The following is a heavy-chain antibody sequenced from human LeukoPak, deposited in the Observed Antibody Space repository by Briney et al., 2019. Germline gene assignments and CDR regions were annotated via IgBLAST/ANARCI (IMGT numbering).Heavy chain of an antibody. CDR3: ARGLVYCGGDCYRALDY. Sequence: GGSLSLSCAASGFTFSSSTMNWVRQAPGRGLEWVSYISSSSGSIYYADSVKGRFTISRDNAKNSLYLQMNSLRDEDTALYYCARGLVYCGGDCYRALDYWGQGVLVTVSS. J-gene: IGHJ4*02. CDR1: GFTFSSST. CDR2: ISSSSGSI. V-gene: IGHV3-48*02. D-gene: IGHD2-21*02.